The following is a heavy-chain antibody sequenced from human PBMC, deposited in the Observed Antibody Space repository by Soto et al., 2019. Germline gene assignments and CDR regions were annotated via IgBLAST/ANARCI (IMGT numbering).Heavy chain of an antibody. CDR2: VSGSGATT. Sequence: GGSLRLSCAGSGFTFTSSAMNWVRQAPGKGLEWVSAVSGSGATTWYADSLRGRFSISRDNSKNTVYLQMNSLRAEDTAVYYCAKGAPGTPYFDNWGQGVLVTVS. D-gene: IGHD6-13*01. V-gene: IGHV3-23*01. J-gene: IGHJ4*02. CDR3: AKGAPGTPYFDN. CDR1: GFTFTSSA.